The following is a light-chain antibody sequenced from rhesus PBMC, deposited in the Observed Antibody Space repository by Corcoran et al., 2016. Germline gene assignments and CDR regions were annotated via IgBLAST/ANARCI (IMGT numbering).Light chain of an antibody. CDR1: QSVDSY. Sequence: EIVLTQSPATLSLSPGERATLSCRASQSVDSYLAWYQQKPGQAPRLLIYGASSRATGIPDRFSGSGSGTYFTLTISSLEPEDVGVYCCQQSSDFWTFGQGTKVEIK. V-gene: IGKV3-24*04. J-gene: IGKJ1*01. CDR2: GAS. CDR3: QQSSDFWT.